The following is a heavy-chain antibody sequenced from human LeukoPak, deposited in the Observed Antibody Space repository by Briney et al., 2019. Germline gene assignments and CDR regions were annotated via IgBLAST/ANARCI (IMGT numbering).Heavy chain of an antibody. D-gene: IGHD3-22*01. CDR3: ARDYYDSSGYQTNMDV. J-gene: IGHJ6*03. V-gene: IGHV1-8*01. CDR2: MNPNSGNT. Sequence: ASVKVSCKASGYTFTNYDINWVRQATGQGLEWMGWMNPNSGNTGYAQKFQGRVTMTRNTSISTAYMELSSLRSEDTAVYYCARDYYDSSGYQTNMDVWGKGTTVTISS. CDR1: GYTFTNYD.